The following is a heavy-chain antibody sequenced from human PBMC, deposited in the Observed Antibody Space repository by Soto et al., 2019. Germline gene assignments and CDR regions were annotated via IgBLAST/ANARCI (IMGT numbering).Heavy chain of an antibody. D-gene: IGHD4-17*01. CDR3: AKDFHEIDDGDYRYYFYGMDV. Sequence: EVQLVESGGGLVQPGRSLRLSCAASGFTFDDFAMHWVRQVPGKGLEWVSGISGDSTGIGYADSVKGRFTISRDNAKNSLYLQMDSLRGEDTALYYCAKDFHEIDDGDYRYYFYGMDVWGQGTTVTVSS. CDR2: ISGDSTGI. J-gene: IGHJ6*02. CDR1: GFTFDDFA. V-gene: IGHV3-9*01.